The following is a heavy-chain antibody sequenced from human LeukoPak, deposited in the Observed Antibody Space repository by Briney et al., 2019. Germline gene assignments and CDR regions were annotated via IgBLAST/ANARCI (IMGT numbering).Heavy chain of an antibody. CDR1: GGTFCSYA. Sequence: ASVKVSCKASGGTFCSYAISWVRQATGQGLEWMGWISAYNGNTNYAQKLQGRVTMTTDTSTSTAYMELRSLRSDDTAVYYCARDSSGWYKGWFDPWGQGTLVTVSS. J-gene: IGHJ5*02. CDR2: ISAYNGNT. D-gene: IGHD6-19*01. CDR3: ARDSSGWYKGWFDP. V-gene: IGHV1-18*01.